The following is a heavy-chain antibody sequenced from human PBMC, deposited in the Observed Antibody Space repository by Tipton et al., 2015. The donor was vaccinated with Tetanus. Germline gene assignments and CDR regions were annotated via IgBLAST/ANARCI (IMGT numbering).Heavy chain of an antibody. CDR1: GGSISSSSYY. CDR2: IYYSGST. Sequence: TLSLTCTASGGSISSSSYYWGWIRQPPGKGLEWIGSIYYSGSTYYNPSLKSRVTISVDTSKNQFSLKLSSVTAADTAVYYCARRLGNYKRLFDYWGQGTLVTVSS. D-gene: IGHD1-7*01. CDR3: ARRLGNYKRLFDY. J-gene: IGHJ4*02. V-gene: IGHV4-39*01.